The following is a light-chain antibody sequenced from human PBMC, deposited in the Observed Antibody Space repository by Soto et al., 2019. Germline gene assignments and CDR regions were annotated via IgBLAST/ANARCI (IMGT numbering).Light chain of an antibody. CDR1: SNDVGTYNF. J-gene: IGLJ1*01. Sequence: QSVLTQSASVSGSPGQSITISCTGTSNDVGTYNFVSWYQQYPGKAPKLMIYEVTNRPSGVSNRFSGSKSGNTASLTISGLQAEDEADYYCSSYTSSSTRVFGTGTKLTVL. V-gene: IGLV2-14*01. CDR3: SSYTSSSTRV. CDR2: EVT.